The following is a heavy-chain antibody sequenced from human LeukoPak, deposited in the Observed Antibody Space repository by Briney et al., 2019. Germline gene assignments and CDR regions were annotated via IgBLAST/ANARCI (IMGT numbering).Heavy chain of an antibody. Sequence: ASVKVSCKVSGYTLTELSMHWVRQAPGKGLEWMGGFDPEDGETIYAQKFQGRVTMTEDTSTDTACMELSSLRSEDTAVYYCATGGIAAAQPDFDYWGQGTLVTVSS. CDR1: GYTLTELS. D-gene: IGHD6-13*01. J-gene: IGHJ4*02. CDR3: ATGGIAAAQPDFDY. V-gene: IGHV1-24*01. CDR2: FDPEDGET.